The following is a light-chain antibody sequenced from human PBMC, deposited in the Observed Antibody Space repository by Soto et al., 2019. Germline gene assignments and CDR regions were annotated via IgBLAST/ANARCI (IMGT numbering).Light chain of an antibody. Sequence: QSVLTQPPSVSGAPGQRVTISCTGSSSNIGAGYDVHWYQQLPGTASKLLIYGNINRPSGVPDRFSGSKSGTSASLAITGLQAEDEADYYCQSYDSSLSGSIFGGGTKLTVL. CDR2: GNI. CDR1: SSNIGAGYD. CDR3: QSYDSSLSGSI. V-gene: IGLV1-40*01. J-gene: IGLJ2*01.